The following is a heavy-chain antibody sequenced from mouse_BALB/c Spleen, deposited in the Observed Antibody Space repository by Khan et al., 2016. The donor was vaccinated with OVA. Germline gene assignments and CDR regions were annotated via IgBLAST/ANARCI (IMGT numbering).Heavy chain of an antibody. CDR2: ISSGGSYT. D-gene: IGHD1-1*01. J-gene: IGHJ3*01. CDR1: GFTFSTYG. V-gene: IGHV5-6*01. Sequence: EVQLVESGGDLVKPEGSLKLSCAASGFTFSTYGMSWVRQTPDKRLEWVATISSGGSYTYYPDSVQGRFTISRDNAKNTLYLQMSSLKSEDTAMFYCARRAYYYDSEGFAYGGQGTLVTVSA. CDR3: ARRAYYYDSEGFAY.